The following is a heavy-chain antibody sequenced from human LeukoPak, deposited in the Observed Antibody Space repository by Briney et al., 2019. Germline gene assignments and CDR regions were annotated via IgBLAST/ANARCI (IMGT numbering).Heavy chain of an antibody. D-gene: IGHD5-12*01. CDR2: INPNSGGT. CDR3: ARVYGGYWGIDP. Sequence: ASVKVSCEASEYTFTGFYIFWVRQAPGQGLEWVGWINPNSGGTNFPQKFQGRVTLTRDTSISTAYMELSRLRSDDTAVYYCARVYGGYWGIDPWGQGTLVTVSS. J-gene: IGHJ5*02. CDR1: EYTFTGFY. V-gene: IGHV1-2*02.